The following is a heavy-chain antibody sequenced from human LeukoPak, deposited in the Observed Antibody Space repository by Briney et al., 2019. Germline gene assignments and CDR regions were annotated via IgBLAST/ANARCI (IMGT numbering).Heavy chain of an antibody. CDR3: AKDNEGAGNYYPRYGMDV. D-gene: IGHD3-10*01. CDR1: GFTFSRYW. CDR2: INLEGSST. Sequence: LPGGSLRLSCAGSGFTFSRYWMHWVRQAPGKGLVWVSRINLEGSSTSYADSVKGRFTISRDNAKNSLYLQMNSLRAEDTALYYCAKDNEGAGNYYPRYGMDVWGQGTTVTVSS. V-gene: IGHV3-74*01. J-gene: IGHJ6*02.